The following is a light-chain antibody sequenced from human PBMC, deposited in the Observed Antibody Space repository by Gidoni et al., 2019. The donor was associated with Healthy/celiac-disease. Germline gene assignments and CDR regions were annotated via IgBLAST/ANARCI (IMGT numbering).Light chain of an antibody. Sequence: QSVLTQPPSASGTPGQRVTISCAGSSSNIGSNYVYWYQQLPGTAPKLLIYRNNQRPSGVPDRFSGSKSGTSASLAIRGLRSEDEADYYCAAWDDSLSGVWVFGGGTKLTVL. CDR3: AAWDDSLSGVWV. CDR2: RNN. V-gene: IGLV1-47*01. J-gene: IGLJ3*02. CDR1: SSNIGSNY.